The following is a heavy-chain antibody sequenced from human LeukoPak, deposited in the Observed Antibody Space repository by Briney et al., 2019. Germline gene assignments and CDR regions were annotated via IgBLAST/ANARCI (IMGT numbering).Heavy chain of an antibody. CDR1: GYTFTSYD. D-gene: IGHD3-9*01. J-gene: IGHJ3*02. CDR2: MNPNSGNT. Sequence: ASVKVSCKASGYTFTSYDINWVRQATGQGLEWMGWMNPNSGNTGYAQKFQGRVTITRNTSISTAYMELSSLRSEDTAVYYCARDRPYYDILTGYEKAFDIWGQGTMVTVSS. CDR3: ARDRPYYDILTGYEKAFDI. V-gene: IGHV1-8*03.